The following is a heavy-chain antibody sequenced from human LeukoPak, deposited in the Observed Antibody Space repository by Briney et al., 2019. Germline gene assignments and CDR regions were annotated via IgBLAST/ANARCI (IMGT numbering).Heavy chain of an antibody. CDR3: AKGSPLLRLTDY. J-gene: IGHJ4*02. Sequence: GGSLRLSCAASGFTFGSYAMNWVRQAPGRGLEWVSSLPSGGGPSYADSVKGRFTISRDNAKNTLYLQMSSLRADDTAVYYCAKGSPLLRLTDYWGQGTLVTVSS. V-gene: IGHV3-23*01. D-gene: IGHD2-15*01. CDR2: LPSGGGP. CDR1: GFTFGSYA.